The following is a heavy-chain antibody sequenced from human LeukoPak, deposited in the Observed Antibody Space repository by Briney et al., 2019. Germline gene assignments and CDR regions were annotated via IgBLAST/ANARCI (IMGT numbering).Heavy chain of an antibody. J-gene: IGHJ6*02. Sequence: PSETLSLTCAVYGGSFSGYYWSWIRQPPGKGLEWIGEINHSGSTNYNPSLKSRVTISVDMSKNQFSLRLSSVTAADSAVYYCARGPPAKPGTGYYYGMDVWGQGTTVTVSS. CDR1: GGSFSGYY. V-gene: IGHV4-34*01. D-gene: IGHD2-2*01. CDR3: ARGPPAKPGTGYYYGMDV. CDR2: INHSGST.